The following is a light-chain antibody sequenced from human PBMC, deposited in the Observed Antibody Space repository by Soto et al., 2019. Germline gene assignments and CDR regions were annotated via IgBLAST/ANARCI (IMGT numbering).Light chain of an antibody. CDR3: CSYAGSSTPYV. CDR2: EGS. Sequence: QSALTQPASVSVSPGQSITISCTGTSSDVGSYNLVSWYQQHPGKAPKLMIYEGSKRPSGVSNRLSGSKSGNTASLTISGLQAEDEADYYCCSYAGSSTPYVFGTGTKVTVL. V-gene: IGLV2-23*01. J-gene: IGLJ1*01. CDR1: SSDVGSYNL.